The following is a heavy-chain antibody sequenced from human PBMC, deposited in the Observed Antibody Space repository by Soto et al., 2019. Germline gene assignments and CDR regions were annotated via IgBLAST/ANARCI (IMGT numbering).Heavy chain of an antibody. CDR3: ARSSAAAAGSGAFDI. CDR2: ISSSGSTI. J-gene: IGHJ3*02. V-gene: IGHV3-11*01. CDR1: GFTFSDYY. D-gene: IGHD6-13*01. Sequence: PGWSLRLSCAASGFTFSDYYMSWIRQATGKGLEWVSYISSSGSTIYYADSVKGRFTISRDNAKNSLYLQMNSLRAEDTAVYYCARSSAAAAGSGAFDIWGQGTMVIVSS.